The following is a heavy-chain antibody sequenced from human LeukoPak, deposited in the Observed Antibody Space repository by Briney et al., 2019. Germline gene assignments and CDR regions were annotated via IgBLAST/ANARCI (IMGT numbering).Heavy chain of an antibody. Sequence: SVKVSCKASGGTFSSYAISWVRQAPGQGLEWRGGIIPIFGTANYAQKFQGRVTITTDESTSTAYMELSSLRSEDTAVYYCARRVVPATMGGDTAMPRDYYYYYMDVWGKGTTVTVSS. CDR1: GGTFSSYA. J-gene: IGHJ6*03. CDR3: ARRVVPATMGGDTAMPRDYYYYYMDV. CDR2: IIPIFGTA. V-gene: IGHV1-69*05. D-gene: IGHD2-2*01.